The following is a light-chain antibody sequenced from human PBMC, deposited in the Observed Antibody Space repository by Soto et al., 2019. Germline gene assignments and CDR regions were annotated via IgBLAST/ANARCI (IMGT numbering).Light chain of an antibody. CDR2: EGS. CDR1: SSDVGSYNL. CDR3: SSYSGASASSASYV. V-gene: IGLV2-23*01. J-gene: IGLJ1*01. Sequence: QSVLTQPASVSGSPGQSITISCTGTSSDVGSYNLVSWYQQHPGKAPKLMIYEGSKRPSGVSNRFSGSKSGNTASLTISGLQSEDEADYYCSSYSGASASSASYVFATGTKVTVL.